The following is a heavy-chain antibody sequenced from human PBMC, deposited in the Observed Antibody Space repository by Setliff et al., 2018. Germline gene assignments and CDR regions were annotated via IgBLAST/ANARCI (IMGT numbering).Heavy chain of an antibody. D-gene: IGHD6-19*01. Sequence: PSETLSLTCSVSGGSISSGGYYWSWIRQHPGKGLEWIGHIYYSGSTSYYNPSLKSRVTISVDTSKNQFSLKLSSVTAADTAVYYCARGRAGHSGHWGQGTPVTVSS. J-gene: IGHJ4*02. CDR3: ARGRAGHSGH. CDR2: IYYSGSTS. V-gene: IGHV4-31*03. CDR1: GGSISSGGYY.